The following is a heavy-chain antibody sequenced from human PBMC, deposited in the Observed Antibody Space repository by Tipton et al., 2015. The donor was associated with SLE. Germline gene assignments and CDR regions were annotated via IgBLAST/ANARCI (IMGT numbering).Heavy chain of an antibody. CDR3: ARDIAGDLGSYFDY. V-gene: IGHV3-7*01. CDR2: IKQDGTKT. D-gene: IGHD7-27*01. J-gene: IGHJ4*02. Sequence: SLRLSCAASGFTFSYFWMSWVRQAPGKGLEWVATIKQDGTKTYYVDSVKGRFTVSRDNAKNSLFLQMNSLRAEDTAVYFCARDIAGDLGSYFDYWGQGTLVTVSS. CDR1: GFTFSYFW.